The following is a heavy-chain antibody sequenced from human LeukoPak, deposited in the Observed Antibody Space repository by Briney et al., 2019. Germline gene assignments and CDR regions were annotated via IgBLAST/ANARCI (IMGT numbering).Heavy chain of an antibody. Sequence: HRASVKVSCKASGYTFIGYYMHWVRQAPGQGLEWMGWINPNSGGTNYAQKFQGRVTMTRDTSISTAYMELSRLRSDDTAVYYCARDVTGAAGKLLFDIWGQGTMVTVSS. J-gene: IGHJ3*02. V-gene: IGHV1-2*02. D-gene: IGHD6-13*01. CDR3: ARDVTGAAGKLLFDI. CDR1: GYTFIGYY. CDR2: INPNSGGT.